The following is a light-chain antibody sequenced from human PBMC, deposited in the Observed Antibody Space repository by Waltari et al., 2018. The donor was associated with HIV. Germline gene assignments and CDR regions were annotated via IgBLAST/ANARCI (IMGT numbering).Light chain of an antibody. V-gene: IGKV3-20*01. CDR3: QQYGSSPPIT. CDR1: QSLSSNY. Sequence: EIVLTQSPGTLSLSPGERATLSCRASQSLSSNYLAWYQEKPGQAPRLLIYAASSRASGIPDRFSGSGAGTDFTLTISRLEPEDVAVYYCQQYGSSPPITFGQGTRLEIK. CDR2: AAS. J-gene: IGKJ5*01.